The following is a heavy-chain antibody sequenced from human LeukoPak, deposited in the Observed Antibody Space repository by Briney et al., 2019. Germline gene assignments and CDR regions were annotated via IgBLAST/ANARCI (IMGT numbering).Heavy chain of an antibody. Sequence: GASVKVSCKGSGYTFTSYGISWVRQAPGQGLEWMGWISAYNGNTNYAQNLQGRVTMTTDTSTSTAYMELRSLRSEDTAVYYCARGHGSWYVSYYYYYMDVWGKGTTVTISS. J-gene: IGHJ6*03. V-gene: IGHV1-18*01. D-gene: IGHD6-13*01. CDR1: GYTFTSYG. CDR2: ISAYNGNT. CDR3: ARGHGSWYVSYYYYYMDV.